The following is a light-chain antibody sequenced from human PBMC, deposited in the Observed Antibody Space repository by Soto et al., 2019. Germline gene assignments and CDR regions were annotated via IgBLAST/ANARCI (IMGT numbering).Light chain of an antibody. J-gene: IGLJ1*01. CDR2: DVT. V-gene: IGLV2-11*01. Sequence: QLVLTQPRSVSGSPGQSVIISCTGTSNDLGAYDYVSWYQQHPGKAPKLMIYDVTKRPSGVPARFSGSKSGNTASLTISGLQAEDEADYYCCSYAARYTFYVFGTGTKLTVL. CDR1: SNDLGAYDY. CDR3: CSYAARYTFYV.